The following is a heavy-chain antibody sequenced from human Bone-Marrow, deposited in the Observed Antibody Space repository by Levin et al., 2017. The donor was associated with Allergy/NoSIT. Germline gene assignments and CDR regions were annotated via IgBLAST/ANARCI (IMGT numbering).Heavy chain of an antibody. J-gene: IGHJ3*02. Sequence: ASVKVSFKASGYSFTHYAINWVRQAPGQGLEWMGWINIHTGNPTYVQAFTGRFVFSFDTSVSTAYLQISSLKAEDTAVYYCARELPYFSASGSSRPPLDAFDIWGQGTRVTVSS. CDR3: ARELPYFSASGSSRPPLDAFDI. CDR1: GYSFTHYA. V-gene: IGHV7-4-1*02. CDR2: INIHTGNP. D-gene: IGHD3-16*02.